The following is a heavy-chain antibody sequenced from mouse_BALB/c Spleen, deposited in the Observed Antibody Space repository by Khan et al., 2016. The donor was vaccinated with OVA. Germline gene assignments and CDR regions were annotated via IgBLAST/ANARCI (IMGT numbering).Heavy chain of an antibody. J-gene: IGHJ4*01. CDR2: IWGGGTT. Sequence: QVQLKESGPGLVAPSQSLSITCTVSGFSLTDYGVGWIRQPPGKGLEWLGIIWGGGTTYYNSALKSRLSISKDNSKRQVFLKMNSLQTDDPAMYYCSKLLWSHYYAMDYWGQGTSVTVSS. V-gene: IGHV2-6-5*01. D-gene: IGHD1-1*02. CDR1: GFSLTDYG. CDR3: SKLLWSHYYAMDY.